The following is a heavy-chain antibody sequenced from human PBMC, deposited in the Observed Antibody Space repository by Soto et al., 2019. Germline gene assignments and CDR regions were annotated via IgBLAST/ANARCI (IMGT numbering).Heavy chain of an antibody. Sequence: SETLSLTCAVSGYSISSGYYWGWIRQPPGKGLEWIGSIYHSGSTYYNPSLKSRVTISVDTSKNQFSLKLSSVTAADTAVYYCARTARRIAAAGTENWFDPWGQGTLVIVSS. CDR1: GYSISSGYY. CDR2: IYHSGST. J-gene: IGHJ5*02. CDR3: ARTARRIAAAGTENWFDP. V-gene: IGHV4-38-2*01. D-gene: IGHD6-13*01.